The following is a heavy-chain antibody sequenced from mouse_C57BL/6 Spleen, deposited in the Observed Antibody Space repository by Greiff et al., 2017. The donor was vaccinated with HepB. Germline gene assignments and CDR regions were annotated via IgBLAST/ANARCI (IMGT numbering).Heavy chain of an antibody. CDR1: GYAFSSSW. D-gene: IGHD1-2*01. V-gene: IGHV1-82*01. Sequence: VQLQQSGPELVKPGASVKISCKASGYAFSSSWMNWVKQRPGKGLEWIGRIYPGDGDTNYNGKFKGKATLTADKSSSTAYMQLSSLTSEDSAVYCCARVGPTAFDYWGQGTTLTVSS. J-gene: IGHJ2*01. CDR2: IYPGDGDT. CDR3: ARVGPTAFDY.